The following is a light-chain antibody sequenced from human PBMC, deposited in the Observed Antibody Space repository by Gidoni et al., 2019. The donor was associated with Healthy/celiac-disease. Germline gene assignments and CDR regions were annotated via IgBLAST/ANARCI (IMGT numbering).Light chain of an antibody. J-gene: IGKJ5*01. CDR1: QNIITW. CDR2: GAS. CDR3: QQANSFPIT. V-gene: IGKV1-12*01. Sequence: DIQMTQSPSSVSASVGDRVTITCRASQNIITWLAWYQQKPGKAPKFLIYGASTLHGGVPSRFSGSGSGTEFTLTISSLQPEDFATYYCQQANSFPITFGQXTRLEL.